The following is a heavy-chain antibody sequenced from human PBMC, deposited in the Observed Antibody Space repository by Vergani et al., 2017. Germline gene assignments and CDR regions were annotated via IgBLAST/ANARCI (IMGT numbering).Heavy chain of an antibody. J-gene: IGHJ6*03. CDR3: ATAPPWFGGLGSETYMDV. CDR1: GGTFSSYA. CDR2: IIPIFGTA. D-gene: IGHD3-10*01. V-gene: IGHV1-69*06. Sequence: QVQLVQSGAEVKKPGASVKVSCKASGGTFSSYAISWVRQAPGQGLEWMGGIIPIFGTANYAQKFQGRVTITADTSTDTAYMALSSLRSEDTAVYYCATAPPWFGGLGSETYMDVWGKGTTVTVSS.